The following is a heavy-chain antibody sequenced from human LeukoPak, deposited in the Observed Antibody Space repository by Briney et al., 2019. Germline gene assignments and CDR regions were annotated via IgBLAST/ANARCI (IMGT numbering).Heavy chain of an antibody. J-gene: IGHJ5*02. Sequence: GGSLRLSCAASEFTFSRYGLHWVRQAPGKGLEWVAVISYDESSKHYADSVKGRFTISRDNSKNTLYLQMDSLRGEDTAVYYCARVVRAVADHGYWFDPWGQGTLVTVSS. CDR3: ARVVRAVADHGYWFDP. D-gene: IGHD6-19*01. V-gene: IGHV3-30*03. CDR2: ISYDESSK. CDR1: EFTFSRYG.